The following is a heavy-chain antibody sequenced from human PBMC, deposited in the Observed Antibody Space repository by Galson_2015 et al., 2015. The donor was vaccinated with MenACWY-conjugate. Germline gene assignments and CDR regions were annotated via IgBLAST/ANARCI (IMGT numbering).Heavy chain of an antibody. J-gene: IGHJ4*02. Sequence: SLRLSCAASGFTVSSNYMSWVRQAPGKGLEWVSVIYSGGSTYYADSVKGRFTISRDNSKNTLYLQMNSLRAEDTAVYYCAREGGDSSSRSDYWGQGTLVTVSS. D-gene: IGHD6-13*01. CDR3: AREGGDSSSRSDY. CDR2: IYSGGST. V-gene: IGHV3-53*01. CDR1: GFTVSSNY.